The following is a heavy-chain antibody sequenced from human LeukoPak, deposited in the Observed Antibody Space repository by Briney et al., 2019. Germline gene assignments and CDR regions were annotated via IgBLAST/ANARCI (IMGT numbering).Heavy chain of an antibody. CDR1: GDSISSSSYY. CDR2: IYYSGTT. J-gene: IGHJ6*02. D-gene: IGHD3-10*01. CDR3: ARHGQETYYYGSGDYYYGMDV. V-gene: IGHV4-39*01. Sequence: SETLSLTCTVSGDSISSSSYYWGWIRQPPGKGLEWIGSIYYSGTTNYNPSLESRVTISVDTSKNQFSLKLSSVTAADTAVYYCARHGQETYYYGSGDYYYGMDVWGQGTTVTVSS.